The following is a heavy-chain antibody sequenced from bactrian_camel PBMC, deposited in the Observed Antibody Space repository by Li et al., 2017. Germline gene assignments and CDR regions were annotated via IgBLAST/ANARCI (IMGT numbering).Heavy chain of an antibody. CDR2: IDTDGNGR. D-gene: IGHD3*01. Sequence: HVQLVESGGGSVQAGGSLTLSCEVSGNNYRSRNCMAWFRQVPGGVGKLMYAGTWREGVAHIDTDGNGRYSDSVKGRFTTSVDNTNTTLSLRMDSLKPEDTAMYYCAAGWVVSGVCAPSSVYWGQGTQVTVS. CDR3: AAGWVVSGVCAPSSVY. V-gene: IGHV3S54*01. CDR1: GNNYRSRNC. J-gene: IGHJ4*01.